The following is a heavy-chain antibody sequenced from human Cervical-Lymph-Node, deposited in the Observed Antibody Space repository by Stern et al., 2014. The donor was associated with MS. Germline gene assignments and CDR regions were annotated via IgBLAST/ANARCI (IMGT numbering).Heavy chain of an antibody. Sequence: QVQLQESGPGLVKPSGTLSLTCTVSGGSISTYYWSWIRQPPGKGLEWIAYIYYTGSTNYNPSLKSRVTISVDTSKNQFSLILGSVTAADPAVYYCARQGDYGRFDSWGQGTLVTVSA. CDR3: ARQGDYGRFDS. CDR2: IYYTGST. CDR1: GGSISTYY. J-gene: IGHJ4*02. V-gene: IGHV4-59*01. D-gene: IGHD4/OR15-4a*01.